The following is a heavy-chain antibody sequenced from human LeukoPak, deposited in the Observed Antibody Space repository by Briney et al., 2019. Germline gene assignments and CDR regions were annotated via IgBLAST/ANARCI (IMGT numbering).Heavy chain of an antibody. D-gene: IGHD6-13*01. V-gene: IGHV1-2*02. Sequence: ASVKVSCKASGYTFTGYYMHWVRQAPGQGLEWMGWINPNSGGTNYAQKFQGRVTMTRDTSISTAYMELSRLRSDDTAVYYCARDYRRGSGIAAAGTFSLGYWGQGTLVTVSS. CDR2: INPNSGGT. CDR3: ARDYRRGSGIAAAGTFSLGY. CDR1: GYTFTGYY. J-gene: IGHJ4*02.